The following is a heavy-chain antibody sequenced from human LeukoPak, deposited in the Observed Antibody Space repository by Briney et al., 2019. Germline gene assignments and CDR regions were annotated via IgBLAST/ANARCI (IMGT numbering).Heavy chain of an antibody. Sequence: GGSLRLSCAASGFTFRRHWMHGAREAPGGGVVGVSRLYGGGSKTTSAHPVKGRFTISSDNSKHIVYLQINSLRAEDTAVYYCAREYYYDSGSLGALDIWGQGTMVTVSS. D-gene: IGHD3-10*01. CDR3: AREYYYDSGSLGALDI. V-gene: IGHV3-74*03. J-gene: IGHJ3*02. CDR1: GFTFRRHW. CDR2: LYGGGSKT.